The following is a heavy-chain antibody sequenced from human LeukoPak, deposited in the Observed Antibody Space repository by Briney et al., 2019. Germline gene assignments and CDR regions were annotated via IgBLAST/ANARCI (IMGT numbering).Heavy chain of an antibody. J-gene: IGHJ4*02. D-gene: IGHD3-10*01. V-gene: IGHV3-48*03. CDR2: ISHSGSII. Sequence: GGSLRLSCVASAFTFSSYEMNWVRQAPGKGLEWISYISHSGSIILYADSVKGRFTLSRDNAKRLLYLQMNSLRAEDTAVYYCAKGAGKLWFGESDWGQGTLVTVSS. CDR3: AKGAGKLWFGESD. CDR1: AFTFSSYE.